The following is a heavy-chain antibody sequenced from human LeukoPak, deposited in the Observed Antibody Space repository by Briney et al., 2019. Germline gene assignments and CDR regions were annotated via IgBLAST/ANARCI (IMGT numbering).Heavy chain of an antibody. CDR3: AKHANSGRAEIDF. D-gene: IGHD1-26*01. Sequence: PGGSLRLSCAASGFTFSSYEMNWVRQAPGKGLEWVATISGSGDTSYYADSVRGRYTISRDNSKNTLYLQTDNLRSEDTAVYYCAKHANSGRAEIDFWGQGTLVIVSS. CDR1: GFTFSSYE. J-gene: IGHJ4*02. CDR2: ISGSGDTS. V-gene: IGHV3-23*01.